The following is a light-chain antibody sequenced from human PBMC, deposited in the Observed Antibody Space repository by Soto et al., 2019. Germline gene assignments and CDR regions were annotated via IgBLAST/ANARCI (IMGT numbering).Light chain of an antibody. CDR1: SSNMGSNT. CDR2: SNN. CDR3: AAWDYSLNGWV. V-gene: IGLV1-44*01. J-gene: IGLJ3*02. Sequence: QSVLTQPPSASGTPGQRVTISCSGSSSNMGSNTVNWYQQLPGTAPKLLIYSNNQRPSGVPDRFSGSKSGTSASLAISGLQSEDEDDYYCAAWDYSLNGWVFGGGTKVTVL.